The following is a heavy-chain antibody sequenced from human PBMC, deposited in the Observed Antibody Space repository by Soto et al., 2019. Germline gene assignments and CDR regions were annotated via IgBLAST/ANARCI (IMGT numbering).Heavy chain of an antibody. CDR3: ATVRGRTYYYDSSGYYLFDY. D-gene: IGHD3-22*01. V-gene: IGHV1-24*01. CDR2: FDPEDGET. CDR1: GYTLTELS. Sequence: ASVKVSCKVSGYTLTELSMHWVRQAPGKGLEWMGGFDPEDGETIYAQKFQGRVTMTEDTSTDTAYMELSSLRSEDTAVYYCATVRGRTYYYDSSGYYLFDYWGQGTLVTVSS. J-gene: IGHJ4*02.